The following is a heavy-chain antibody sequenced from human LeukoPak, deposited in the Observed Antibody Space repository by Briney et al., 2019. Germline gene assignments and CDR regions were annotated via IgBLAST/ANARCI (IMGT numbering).Heavy chain of an antibody. Sequence: PGGFLRLSCAASGFTFSSYSMNWVRQAPGKGLEWVSSISSSSSYIYCADSVKGRFTISRDNAKNSLYLQMNSLRAEDTAVYYCARGAGSGTPRDYWGQGTLVTVSS. CDR2: ISSSSSYI. CDR3: ARGAGSGTPRDY. J-gene: IGHJ4*02. V-gene: IGHV3-21*01. D-gene: IGHD3-10*01. CDR1: GFTFSSYS.